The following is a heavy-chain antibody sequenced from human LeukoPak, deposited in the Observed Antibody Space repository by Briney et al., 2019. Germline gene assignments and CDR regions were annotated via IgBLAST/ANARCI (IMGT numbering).Heavy chain of an antibody. Sequence: GGSLRLSCAASEFTFSDYYMSWIRQAPGKGLEWVSVIYSGGSTYYADSVKGRFTISRDNSKNTLYLQMNSLRPEDTAVYYCARAKRWIGSSWHFDNWGQGTLVTVSS. CDR2: IYSGGST. J-gene: IGHJ4*02. CDR3: ARAKRWIGSSWHFDN. V-gene: IGHV3-66*01. CDR1: EFTFSDYY. D-gene: IGHD6-13*01.